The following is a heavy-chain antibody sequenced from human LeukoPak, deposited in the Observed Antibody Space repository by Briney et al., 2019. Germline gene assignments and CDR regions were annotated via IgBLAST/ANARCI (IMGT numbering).Heavy chain of an antibody. CDR3: AKRVSYSSGSHFDY. Sequence: GGSLRLSCAASGFTFTNYAMSWVRQAPGRGLEWVSILGADGVSTYYADSVKGRFTTSRDSSKNTLYLQMNSLRAEDSAIYYCAKRVSYSSGSHFDYWGQGTLVTVSS. D-gene: IGHD3-10*01. CDR2: LGADGVST. V-gene: IGHV3-23*01. J-gene: IGHJ4*02. CDR1: GFTFTNYA.